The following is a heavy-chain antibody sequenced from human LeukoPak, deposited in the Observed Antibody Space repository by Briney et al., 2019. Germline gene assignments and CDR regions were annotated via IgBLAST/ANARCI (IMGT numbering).Heavy chain of an antibody. CDR3: ARDHLSGIRYFDWLPTLHGFDI. J-gene: IGHJ3*02. Sequence: GGSLRLSCEASGFTFSSYSMNWVRQAPGKGLEWVSYISSSSSTIYYADSVKGRFTISRDNAKNSLYLQMNSLRAEDTAVYYCARDHLSGIRYFDWLPTLHGFDIWGQGTLVTVSS. CDR2: ISSSSSTI. CDR1: GFTFSSYS. V-gene: IGHV3-48*01. D-gene: IGHD3-9*01.